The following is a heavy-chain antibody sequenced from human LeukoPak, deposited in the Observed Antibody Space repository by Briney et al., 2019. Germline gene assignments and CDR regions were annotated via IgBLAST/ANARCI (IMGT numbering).Heavy chain of an antibody. J-gene: IGHJ4*02. V-gene: IGHV3-64D*06. Sequence: GGSLRLSCSASGFTFSRYAMHWVRQAPGKGLEYVSAISSNGGSTYHADSVKGRFTISRDNSKNTLYLQMSSLRAEDTAVYYCVKDGSGSYYTYYFDYWGQGTLVTVSS. CDR2: ISSNGGST. CDR1: GFTFSRYA. CDR3: VKDGSGSYYTYYFDY. D-gene: IGHD3-10*01.